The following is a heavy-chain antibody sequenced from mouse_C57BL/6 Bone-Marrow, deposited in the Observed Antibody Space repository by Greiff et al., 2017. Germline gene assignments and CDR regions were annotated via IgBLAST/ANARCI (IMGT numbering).Heavy chain of an antibody. CDR1: GFTFSDYG. CDR3: ARPRQLRLPAWFAY. Sequence: EVQLVESGGGLVKPGGSLKLSCAASGFTFSDYGMHWVRQAPEKGLEWVAYISSGSSPIYYAETVTGRFTISRDNAKKTLFLQMTSLRSEDTAMYYFARPRQLRLPAWFAYWGQGTLVTVSA. CDR2: ISSGSSPI. V-gene: IGHV5-17*01. D-gene: IGHD3-2*02. J-gene: IGHJ3*01.